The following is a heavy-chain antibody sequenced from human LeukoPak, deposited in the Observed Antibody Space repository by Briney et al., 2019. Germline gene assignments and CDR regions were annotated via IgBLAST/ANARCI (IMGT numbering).Heavy chain of an antibody. CDR1: GFTVSTNY. J-gene: IGHJ4*02. D-gene: IGHD3-10*01. CDR3: ASILRSSSGYYFDY. CDR2: IYSGDTT. Sequence: PGGSLRLSCAASGFTVSTNYMSWVRQVPGKGLEWVSVIYSGDTTFYADSVRGKFTISRDNSKNTLYLQMNSLRAEDTAVYYCASILRSSSGYYFDYWGQGTLVTVSS. V-gene: IGHV3-66*01.